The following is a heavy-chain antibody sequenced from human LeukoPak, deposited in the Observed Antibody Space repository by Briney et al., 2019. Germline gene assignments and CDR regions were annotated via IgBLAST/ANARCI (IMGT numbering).Heavy chain of an antibody. J-gene: IGHJ4*02. CDR1: GFTFSSYE. D-gene: IGHD2-15*01. V-gene: IGHV3-48*03. Sequence: PGGSLRLSCAGSGFTFSSYEMNWVRQAPGKGLEWVSYISSSGSTIYYADSVKGRFTISRDNAKNSLYLQMNSLRAEDTAVYYCARLEFYGGRTYWGQGTLVTVSS. CDR2: ISSSGSTI. CDR3: ARLEFYGGRTY.